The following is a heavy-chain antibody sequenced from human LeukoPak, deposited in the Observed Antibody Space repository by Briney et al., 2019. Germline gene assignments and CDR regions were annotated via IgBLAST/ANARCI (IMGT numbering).Heavy chain of an antibody. CDR2: IKSKSDGGTT. D-gene: IGHD2-15*01. J-gene: IGHJ3*02. CDR1: TFTFSNAW. V-gene: IGHV3-15*01. Sequence: GGSLRLSCAASTFTFSNAWMSWVRQAPGKGLEWVGRIKSKSDGGTTDYAAPVKGRFTISRDDSKNTLYLQMNSLKTEDTAVYYCTTAPRGYCSGGSCSYAFDTWGQGTMVTVSS. CDR3: TTAPRGYCSGGSCSYAFDT.